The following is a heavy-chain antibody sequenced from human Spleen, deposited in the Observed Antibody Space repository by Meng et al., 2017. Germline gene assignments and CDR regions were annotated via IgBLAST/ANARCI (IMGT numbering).Heavy chain of an antibody. J-gene: IGHJ5*02. CDR1: GGSISRGTYY. Sequence: QVQLQESVSGLVKPSQTLSLTYTVSGGSISRGTYYGGWLRQLPGKGLEWIAYIHYSGSTYYSPSLKSRVTISVDTSKNQLSLKLSSMTAADTAVYYCARYVVDSSSLYSNGFDPWGQLTLVTVSS. V-gene: IGHV4-31*03. D-gene: IGHD3-22*01. CDR2: IHYSGST. CDR3: ARYVVDSSSLYSNGFDP.